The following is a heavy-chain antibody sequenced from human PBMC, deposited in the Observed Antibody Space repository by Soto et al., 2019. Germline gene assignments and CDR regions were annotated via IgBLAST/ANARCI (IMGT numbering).Heavy chain of an antibody. J-gene: IGHJ5*02. D-gene: IGHD6-13*01. CDR3: ARGGKHLTRSSSSRNWFDP. V-gene: IGHV3-30-3*01. CDR2: ISYDGSNK. Sequence: QVQLVESGGGVVQPGRSLRLSCAASGFTFSSYAMHWVRQAPGKGLEWVAVISYDGSNKYYADSVKGRFTISRDNSKNTLYVQMNSLRPEDTAVYYCARGGKHLTRSSSSRNWFDPWGQGTLVTVSS. CDR1: GFTFSSYA.